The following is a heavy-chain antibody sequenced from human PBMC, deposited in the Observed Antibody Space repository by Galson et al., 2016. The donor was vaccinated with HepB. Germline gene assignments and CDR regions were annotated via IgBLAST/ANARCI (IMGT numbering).Heavy chain of an antibody. CDR2: IWSDGSNK. J-gene: IGHJ4*02. Sequence: SLRLSCAASGFTFSSHGMHWVRQTPGKGLEWVALIWSDGSNKYYADSVKDRFTISRDNSKNTLYLQMNSLTADDTAVYSCAREAAVAAFAVLWGWGQGTLVTVSS. CDR1: GFTFSSHG. CDR3: AREAAVAAFAVLWG. V-gene: IGHV3-33*01. D-gene: IGHD6-19*01.